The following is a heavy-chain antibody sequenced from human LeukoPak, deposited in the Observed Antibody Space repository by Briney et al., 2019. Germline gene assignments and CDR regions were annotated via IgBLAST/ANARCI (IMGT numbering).Heavy chain of an antibody. CDR1: GGSISRYY. D-gene: IGHD6-13*01. Sequence: SETLSLTCTVSGGSISRYYWSWIRQPPGKGLEWIGYKDYSGSTNYNRSLKSRVTISVDTSKNQFSLKLSSVTAADTAVYYCARVYYSSSYDYWYFDLWGRGTLVTVSS. J-gene: IGHJ2*01. CDR3: ARVYYSSSYDYWYFDL. V-gene: IGHV4-59*01. CDR2: KDYSGST.